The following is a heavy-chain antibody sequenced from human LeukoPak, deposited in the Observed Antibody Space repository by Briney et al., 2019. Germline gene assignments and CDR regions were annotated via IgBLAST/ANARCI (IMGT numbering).Heavy chain of an antibody. CDR3: ARERQNKDFWSGGDY. CDR2: INPSGGST. CDR1: GYTFTSYY. D-gene: IGHD3-3*01. J-gene: IGHJ4*02. V-gene: IGHV1-46*01. Sequence: ASVKVSCKASGYTFTSYYMHWVRQAPGQGLEWMGIINPSGGSTSYAQKFQGRVTMTRDTSTSTVYMELNTLRPEDTAVYYCARERQNKDFWSGGDYWGQGTLVTVSS.